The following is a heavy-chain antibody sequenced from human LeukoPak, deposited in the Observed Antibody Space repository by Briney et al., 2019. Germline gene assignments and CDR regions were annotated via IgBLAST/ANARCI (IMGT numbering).Heavy chain of an antibody. D-gene: IGHD7-27*01. V-gene: IGHV1-18*01. CDR1: GYTFITFG. CDR2: ISAYNGNT. CDR3: ARDPSWGWDY. Sequence: ASVKVSCKTSGYTFITFGISWVRQAPGQGLEWMGWISAYNGNTNYAQKLQGRVTMTTDTSTSTAYMELRSLRSDDTAVYYCARDPSWGWDYWGQGTLVTVSS. J-gene: IGHJ4*02.